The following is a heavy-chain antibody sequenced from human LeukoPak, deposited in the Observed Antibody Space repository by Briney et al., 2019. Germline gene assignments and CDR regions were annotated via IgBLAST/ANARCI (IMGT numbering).Heavy chain of an antibody. J-gene: IGHJ6*02. D-gene: IGHD2-2*01. V-gene: IGHV1-69*13. CDR3: ARIMEYCSSTSCYYGMDV. CDR2: IIPLFRTA. CDR1: GGTFSNYA. Sequence: SVKVSCKASGGTFSNYAINWVRQAPGQGLEWMGGIIPLFRTANYAQNFQGRVTITADESTRTAYMELSSLRSEDTAVYYCARIMEYCSSTSCYYGMDVWGQGTTVTVS.